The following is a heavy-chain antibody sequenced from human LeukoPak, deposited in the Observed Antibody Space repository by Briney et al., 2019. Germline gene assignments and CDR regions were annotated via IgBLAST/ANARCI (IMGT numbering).Heavy chain of an antibody. CDR2: ITGSGSGI. V-gene: IGHV3-23*01. Sequence: GASLRLSCAASGFTFSNYAMSWVRQAPGKGLEWVSAITGSGSGIYYADSMKSRFTISRDNSKNTLYLQIDSLRAEDTAVYYCAKWGDYDVLTDYYVSDYWGQGTLVTVSS. D-gene: IGHD3-9*01. J-gene: IGHJ4*02. CDR3: AKWGDYDVLTDYYVSDY. CDR1: GFTFSNYA.